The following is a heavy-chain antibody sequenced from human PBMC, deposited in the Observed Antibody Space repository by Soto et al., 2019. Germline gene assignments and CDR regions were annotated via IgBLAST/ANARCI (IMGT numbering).Heavy chain of an antibody. D-gene: IGHD1-26*01. J-gene: IGHJ5*02. Sequence: SETLSLTCSVYGWSFSGYYWSWIRQPPGKGLEWIGEINHSGSTNYNPSLKSRVTISVDTSKNQFSLKLSSVTAADTAVYYCARVRRATGWFDPWGQGTLVTVSS. CDR3: ARVRRATGWFDP. V-gene: IGHV4-34*01. CDR1: GWSFSGYY. CDR2: INHSGST.